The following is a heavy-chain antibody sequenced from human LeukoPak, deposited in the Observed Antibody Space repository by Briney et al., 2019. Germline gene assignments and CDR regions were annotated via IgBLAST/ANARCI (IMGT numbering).Heavy chain of an antibody. CDR2: IKQDGSEK. D-gene: IGHD6-19*01. Sequence: GGSLRLSCAASGFTFSGYWMSWVRQAPGKGLEWVANIKQDGSEKSYVDSVKGRFTISRDNAKNSLYLQMNSLRAEDTAVYYCARQGDSSGWYNWFDPWGQGTLVTVSS. CDR3: ARQGDSSGWYNWFDP. J-gene: IGHJ5*02. V-gene: IGHV3-7*01. CDR1: GFTFSGYW.